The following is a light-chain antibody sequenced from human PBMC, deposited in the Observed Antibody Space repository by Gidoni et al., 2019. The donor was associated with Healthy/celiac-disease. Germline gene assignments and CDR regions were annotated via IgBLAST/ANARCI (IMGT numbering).Light chain of an antibody. CDR3: QQSYSTPWT. Sequence: DIQMTKSPSSLSASVGDRVTITCRASQSISSYLNWYQQKPGKAPKPLIYAASSLQSGVPSRFSGSGSGTDFTLTISSLQPEDFATYYCQQSYSTPWTFGQGTKVEIK. V-gene: IGKV1-39*01. J-gene: IGKJ1*01. CDR2: AAS. CDR1: QSISSY.